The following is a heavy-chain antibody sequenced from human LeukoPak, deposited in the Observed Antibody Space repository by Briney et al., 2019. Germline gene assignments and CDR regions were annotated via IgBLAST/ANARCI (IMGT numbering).Heavy chain of an antibody. V-gene: IGHV3-23*01. J-gene: IGHJ4*02. Sequence: PGGSLRLSCAASGFTFSNYSMGWVRQAPGKRLEWVSGISGRGTSTYYADSVKGRFTISRDNSKDTLYLQLNSLRAEDTAEYYCAREGYSYVYDDWGQGTLVTVSS. CDR1: GFTFSNYS. CDR2: ISGRGTST. D-gene: IGHD5-18*01. CDR3: AREGYSYVYDD.